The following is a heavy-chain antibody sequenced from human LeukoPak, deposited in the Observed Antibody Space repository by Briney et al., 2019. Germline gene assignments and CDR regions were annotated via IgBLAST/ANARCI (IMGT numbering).Heavy chain of an antibody. CDR3: AKDDCYDITPGTNY. D-gene: IGHD3-22*01. V-gene: IGHV3-23*01. CDR2: ISGSGGST. CDR1: GVSFSSYA. J-gene: IGHJ4*02. Sequence: GGSLRLSCAASGVSFSSYAMSWVRQAPGKGLEWVSDISGSGGSTYNADSVRGRFTISRDNSKNTLYLQMNSLRAEDTAVYYCAKDDCYDITPGTNYWGQGTLVTVSS.